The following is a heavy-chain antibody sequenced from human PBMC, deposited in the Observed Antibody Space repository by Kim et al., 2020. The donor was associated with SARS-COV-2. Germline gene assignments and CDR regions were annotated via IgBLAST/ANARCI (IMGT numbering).Heavy chain of an antibody. V-gene: IGHV3-73*01. CDR2: IRSKANRYAT. Sequence: KRLEWVCRIRSKANRYATAYAASVKGRFTISRDDSKNTEYLQMNSLKTEDTAVYYCTRSNYYDSSTYYYYGMDVWGQGTTVTVSS. CDR3: TRSNYYDSSTYYYYGMDV. D-gene: IGHD3-22*01. J-gene: IGHJ6*02.